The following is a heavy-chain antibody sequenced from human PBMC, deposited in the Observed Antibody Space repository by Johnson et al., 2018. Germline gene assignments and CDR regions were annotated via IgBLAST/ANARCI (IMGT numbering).Heavy chain of an antibody. V-gene: IGHV3-7*04. J-gene: IGHJ3*01. Sequence: VQLVQSGGGLVQPGGSLRLSCAASGFTFSSYWMTWVRQAPGKGLEWVANIRKQEGSGKYSGYSVRGRFTITRDNAKNSLYLQMKSLRVEDTAVYSRATESDGDSACEVWGQGARVPVSS. CDR1: GFTFSSYW. CDR3: ATESDGDSACEV. D-gene: IGHD7-27*01. CDR2: IRKQEGSGK.